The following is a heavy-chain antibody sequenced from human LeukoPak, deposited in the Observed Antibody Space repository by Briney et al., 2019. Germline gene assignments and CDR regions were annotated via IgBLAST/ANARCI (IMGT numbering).Heavy chain of an antibody. CDR3: ARTTTRGYDFWSGYRALGGFDY. Sequence: PSETLSLTCAVYGGSFSGYYWSWIRQPPGKGLEWNGEINHSGSTNYNPSLKSRVTISVDTSKNQFSLKLSSVTAADTAVYYCARTTTRGYDFWSGYRALGGFDYWGQGTLVTVSS. CDR2: INHSGST. J-gene: IGHJ4*02. D-gene: IGHD3-3*01. CDR1: GGSFSGYY. V-gene: IGHV4-34*01.